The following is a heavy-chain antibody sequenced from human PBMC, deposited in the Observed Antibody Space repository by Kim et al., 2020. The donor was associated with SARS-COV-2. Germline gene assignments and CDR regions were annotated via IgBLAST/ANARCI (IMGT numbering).Heavy chain of an antibody. D-gene: IGHD6-6*01. Sequence: SETLSLTCAVYGGSFSGYYWSWIRQPPGKGLEWIGEINHSGSTNYNPSLKSRVTISVDTSKNQFSLKLSSVTAADTAVYYCARGRVAARRGDHYYYGM. CDR2: INHSGST. CDR1: GGSFSGYY. CDR3: ARGRVAARRGDHYYYGM. V-gene: IGHV4-34*01. J-gene: IGHJ6*01.